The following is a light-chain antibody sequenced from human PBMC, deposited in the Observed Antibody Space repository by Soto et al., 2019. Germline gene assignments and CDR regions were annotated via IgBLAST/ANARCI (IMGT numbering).Light chain of an antibody. V-gene: IGKV3-20*01. CDR1: QSVSSSY. Sequence: EIALTQSPGTLSLTPGERATLSCRASQSVSSSYLAWYQQKPGQAPRLLIYGASSRATGIPDRFSGSGSGTDFTLTISRLEPEDFAVYYCQQYGSSPRIFGQGTKLEIK. CDR2: GAS. J-gene: IGKJ2*01. CDR3: QQYGSSPRI.